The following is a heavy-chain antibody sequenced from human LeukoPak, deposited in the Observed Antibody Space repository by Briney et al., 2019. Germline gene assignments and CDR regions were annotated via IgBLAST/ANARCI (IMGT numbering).Heavy chain of an antibody. J-gene: IGHJ6*03. CDR2: IRYDGSNK. CDR1: GFTFSSYS. CDR3: AKAGGQQLVHFYYYYYMDV. D-gene: IGHD6-13*01. Sequence: GGSLRLSCAASGFTFSSYSMNWVRQAPGKGLEWVAFIRYDGSNKYYADSVKGRFTISRDNSKNTLYLQMNSLRAEDTAVYYCAKAGGQQLVHFYYYYYMDVWGKGTTVTISS. V-gene: IGHV3-30*02.